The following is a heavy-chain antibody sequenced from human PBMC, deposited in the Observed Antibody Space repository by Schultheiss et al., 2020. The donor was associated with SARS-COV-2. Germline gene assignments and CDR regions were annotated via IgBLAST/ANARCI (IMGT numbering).Heavy chain of an antibody. CDR3: ARTSVAGSYYFDY. V-gene: IGHV5-51*01. CDR1: GYSFTSYW. Sequence: GGSLRLSCKGSGYSFTSYWIGWVRQMPGKGLEWMGIIYPGDSDTRYSPSFQGQVTISADKSISTAYLQWSSLKASDTAMYYCARTSVAGSYYFDYWGQGTLVTSPQ. J-gene: IGHJ4*02. CDR2: IYPGDSDT. D-gene: IGHD6-19*01.